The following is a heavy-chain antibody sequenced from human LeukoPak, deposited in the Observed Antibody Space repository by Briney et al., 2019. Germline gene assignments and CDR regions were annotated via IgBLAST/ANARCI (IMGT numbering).Heavy chain of an antibody. CDR3: ASTVTTSFGWFDP. CDR2: ISYDGSNK. V-gene: IGHV3-30*01. Sequence: GSLRLSCAASGFIFTTYAMHGVRQAPGKGREWVAVISYDGSNKYYAESVKGRFTISRDNSKNTLYLQMNSLRAEDTAVYYCASTVTTSFGWFDPWGQGTLVTVSS. D-gene: IGHD4-11*01. J-gene: IGHJ5*02. CDR1: GFIFTTYA.